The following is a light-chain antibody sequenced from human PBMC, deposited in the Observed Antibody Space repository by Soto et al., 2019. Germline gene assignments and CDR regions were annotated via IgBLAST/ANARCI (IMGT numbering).Light chain of an antibody. CDR3: QHYNSYSEA. Sequence: EIVLTQSPGTLSLSPGERATLSCRASQSVSNNYLAWYQQKPGQAPRLLIYGASNRATGIPARFSGSGSGTEFTLTISSLQPDDFATYYCQHYNSYSEAFGQGTKVDI. J-gene: IGKJ1*01. V-gene: IGKV3-20*01. CDR2: GAS. CDR1: QSVSNNY.